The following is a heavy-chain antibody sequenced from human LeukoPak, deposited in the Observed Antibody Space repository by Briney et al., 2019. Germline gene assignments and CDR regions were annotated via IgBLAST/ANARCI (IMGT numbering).Heavy chain of an antibody. CDR1: GGSISSSSYC. D-gene: IGHD3-3*01. CDR3: ARARTIFGVDSWWFDP. CDR2: ICYSGSP. J-gene: IGHJ5*02. V-gene: IGHV4-39*07. Sequence: SETLSLTCTVSGGSISSSSYCWGWIRQPPGKGLEWIGSICYSGSPFYNPSLKSRVTLSVDTSKNQFSLKLSSVTAADTAVYYCARARTIFGVDSWWFDPWGQGTLVTVSS.